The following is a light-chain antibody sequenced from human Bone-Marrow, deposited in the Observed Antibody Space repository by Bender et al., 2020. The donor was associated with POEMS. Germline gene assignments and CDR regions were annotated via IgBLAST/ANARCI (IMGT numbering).Light chain of an antibody. CDR2: EGR. CDR1: SGDVGTYDL. Sequence: QSALTQPASVSASPGQSITISCTGTSGDVGTYDLVAWYQHRPGKAPKLIIYEGRKRPSGVSDRFSGSQSGNAASLTITGLQAEDEADYYCSSYTSSSTWVFGGGTKLTVL. CDR3: SSYTSSSTWV. V-gene: IGLV2-14*02. J-gene: IGLJ3*02.